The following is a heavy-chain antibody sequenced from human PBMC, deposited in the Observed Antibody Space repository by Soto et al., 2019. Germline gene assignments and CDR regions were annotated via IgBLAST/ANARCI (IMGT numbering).Heavy chain of an antibody. Sequence: QVQLVESGGGVVQPGRSLRLSCAASGFTFSSYAMHWVRQAPGKGLEWVAVISYDGSNKYYADSVKGRFTISRDNSKNTLYLQMDRLRAEDTAVYYCARDRLKYDWSDFPCYYFGMDVWGQGTTVTVSS. CDR1: GFTFSSYA. CDR2: ISYDGSNK. D-gene: IGHD1-1*01. V-gene: IGHV3-30-3*01. CDR3: ARDRLKYDWSDFPCYYFGMDV. J-gene: IGHJ6*02.